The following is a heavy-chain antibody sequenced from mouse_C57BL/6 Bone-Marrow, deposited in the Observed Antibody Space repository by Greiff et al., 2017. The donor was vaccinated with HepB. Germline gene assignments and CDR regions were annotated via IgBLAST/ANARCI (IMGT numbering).Heavy chain of an antibody. J-gene: IGHJ1*03. CDR2: INSDGGST. CDR3: ARFYYGNDFYWYFDV. V-gene: IGHV5-2*03. D-gene: IGHD2-2*01. CDR1: EYEFPSHD. Sequence: EVMLVESGGGLVQPGESLKLSCESNEYEFPSHDMSWVRKTPEKRLELVAAINSDGGSTYYPDTMARRFIISRDNTKKTLYLQMSSLRSEDTALYYCARFYYGNDFYWYFDVWGTGTTVTVSS.